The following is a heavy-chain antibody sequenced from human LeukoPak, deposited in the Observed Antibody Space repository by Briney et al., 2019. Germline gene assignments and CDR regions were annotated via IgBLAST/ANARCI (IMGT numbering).Heavy chain of an antibody. CDR2: ISSSGSTI. J-gene: IGHJ6*03. Sequence: GGSLRLSCAASGFTFSNYEMNWVRQAPGKALEWLSYISSSGSTIFYADSVKGRFTISRDDAKNSLYLQMNSLRAEDTAVYYCARDSVYFYYYMDVWGKGTTVTVSS. CDR3: ARDSVYFYYYMDV. V-gene: IGHV3-48*03. D-gene: IGHD3-10*01. CDR1: GFTFSNYE.